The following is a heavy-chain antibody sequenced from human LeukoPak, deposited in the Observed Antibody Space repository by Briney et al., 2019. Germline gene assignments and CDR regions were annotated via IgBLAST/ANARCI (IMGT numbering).Heavy chain of an antibody. J-gene: IGHJ4*02. CDR2: MNGEGTTI. CDR3: ATARNFRFEY. D-gene: IGHD1-7*01. V-gene: IGHV3-74*01. Sequence: GGSLRLSCATSGLTFRTTWMHWVRQAPGKGLMWVSRMNGEGTTIDYADSVKGRSTVSRDYAKNTLFLQMNNLRTEDTALYFCATARNFRFEYWGQGSLSSSPQ. CDR1: GLTFRTTW.